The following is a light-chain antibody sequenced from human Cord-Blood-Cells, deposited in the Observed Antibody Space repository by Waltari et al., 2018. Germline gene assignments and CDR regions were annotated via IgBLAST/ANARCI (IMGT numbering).Light chain of an antibody. CDR2: EVS. CDR3: CSYAGSSTFDVV. CDR1: SSDVGRYNP. Sequence: QSALSQPATVSGSPGQTITISCTGTSSDVGRYNPVSWYQQHPGKAPKLMIYEVSKRPSGVSNRFSGSKSGNTASLTISGLQAEDEADYYCCSYAGSSTFDVVFGGGTKLTVL. V-gene: IGLV2-23*02. J-gene: IGLJ2*01.